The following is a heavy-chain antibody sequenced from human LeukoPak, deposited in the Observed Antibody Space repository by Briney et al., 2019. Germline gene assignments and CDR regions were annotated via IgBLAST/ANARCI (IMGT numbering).Heavy chain of an antibody. CDR1: GFTFSTYG. Sequence: PGGSLRLSCAASGFTFSTYGMHWVRQAPGKGLEWVAVIWYDGSNKYYTDSVKGRFTISRDNSKNTLSLQMDSLRAEDTAVYYCAISSPVATVGYWGQGTLVTVSS. D-gene: IGHD4-23*01. V-gene: IGHV3-33*01. CDR3: AISSPVATVGY. J-gene: IGHJ4*02. CDR2: IWYDGSNK.